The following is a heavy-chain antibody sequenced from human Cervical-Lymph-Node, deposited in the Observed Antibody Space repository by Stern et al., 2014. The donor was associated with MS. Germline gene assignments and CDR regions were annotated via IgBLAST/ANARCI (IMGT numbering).Heavy chain of an antibody. CDR2: IYPGGSET. J-gene: IGHJ4*02. D-gene: IGHD1-14*01. V-gene: IGHV5-51*01. CDR3: ARQTTAWASDV. CDR1: GFKFSIYG. Sequence: VQLVESGAELIRPGESLKISCKGSGFKFSIYGIAWVRQMPGKGLAWMGIIYPGGSETRYSPSFQGQVTMSTGKSTSTAYLQWSSLNASDTAMYFCARQTTAWASDVWGQGTLVTVSS.